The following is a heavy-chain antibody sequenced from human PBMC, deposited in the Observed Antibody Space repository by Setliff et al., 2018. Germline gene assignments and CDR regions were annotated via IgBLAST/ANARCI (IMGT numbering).Heavy chain of an antibody. CDR3: ARERGAGSSRWYPHDGFDI. V-gene: IGHV3-74*01. CDR1: GFTFGSNW. CDR2: IYSDGSMT. D-gene: IGHD6-13*01. Sequence: GGSLRLSCAASGFTFGSNWMNWVRQAPGKGLVWVSRIYSDGSMTDYADSVKGRFTISRDNARNILYLQMNSLKIEDTAVYFCARERGAGSSRWYPHDGFDIWGQGTMVTVSS. J-gene: IGHJ3*02.